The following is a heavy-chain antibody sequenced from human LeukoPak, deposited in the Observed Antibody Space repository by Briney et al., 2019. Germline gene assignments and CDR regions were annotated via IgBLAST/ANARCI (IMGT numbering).Heavy chain of an antibody. J-gene: IGHJ5*02. V-gene: IGHV4-34*01. CDR3: ARGPPRFDP. CDR1: GGSFSGYY. Sequence: SETLSLTCAVYGGSFSGYYWSWIRQPPGKGLEWIGEINHSGSTNYNPSLKSRVTISVDTSKNQFSLKLSSVTAADTAVYYCARGPPRFDPWGQGTLVTVSS. CDR2: INHSGST.